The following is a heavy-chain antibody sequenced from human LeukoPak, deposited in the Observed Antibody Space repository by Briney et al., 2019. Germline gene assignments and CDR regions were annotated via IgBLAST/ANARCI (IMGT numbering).Heavy chain of an antibody. CDR2: IYYSGST. Sequence: PSETLSLTCTVSGGSIISHYWSWIRQPSGKGLEWIGYIYYSGSTNYNPSLKSRVTISVDTSKNQFSLKLSSVTAADTAVYYCASSTVVTPFDYWGQGTLVTVSS. J-gene: IGHJ4*02. CDR3: ASSTVVTPFDY. V-gene: IGHV4-59*11. D-gene: IGHD4-23*01. CDR1: GGSIISHY.